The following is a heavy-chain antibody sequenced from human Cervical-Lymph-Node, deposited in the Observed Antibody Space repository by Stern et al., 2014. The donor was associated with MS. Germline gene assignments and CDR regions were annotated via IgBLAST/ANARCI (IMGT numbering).Heavy chain of an antibody. J-gene: IGHJ6*02. D-gene: IGHD4-17*01. V-gene: IGHV7-4-1*02. CDR2: INTNTGNP. Sequence: QVQLVESGSELKKPGASVKVSCKASGYIFTNYAMNWVRQAPGQGLEWMGWINTNTGNPTYAQGFTGRFVFSLDTSVSTEYLQISSLKAEDTAVYYCARVWSRYGDYGMDVWGQGTTVTVSS. CDR1: GYIFTNYA. CDR3: ARVWSRYGDYGMDV.